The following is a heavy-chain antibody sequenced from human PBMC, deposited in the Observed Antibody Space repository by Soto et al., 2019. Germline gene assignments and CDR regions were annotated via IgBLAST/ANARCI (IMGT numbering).Heavy chain of an antibody. CDR2: ISYDGSNK. V-gene: IGHV3-30*03. CDR1: GFTFSSHG. Sequence: QVQLVESGGGVVQPGRSLRLSCAASGFTFSSHGMHWVRQAPGKGLEWVAVISYDGSNKYYADSVKGRFTISRDNSKNTLYVQMNSLRGEDTAVYHCASDSSRFCSGGSCYSGGFDYWGQGTLVTVSS. D-gene: IGHD2-15*01. J-gene: IGHJ4*02. CDR3: ASDSSRFCSGGSCYSGGFDY.